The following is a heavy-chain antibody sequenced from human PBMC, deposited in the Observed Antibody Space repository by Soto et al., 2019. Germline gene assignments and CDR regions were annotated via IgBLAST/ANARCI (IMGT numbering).Heavy chain of an antibody. CDR1: GFTFSSYG. CDR3: ARAQYSSIWYPFDY. J-gene: IGHJ4*02. V-gene: IGHV3-33*01. D-gene: IGHD6-13*01. Sequence: QVQLVESGGGVVQPGRSLRLSCAASGFTFSSYGMHWVRQAPGKGLEWVAVIYYDGSNKYYAASVKGRFTISRDNSKNTLYLQMNSLRAEDTALYYCARAQYSSIWYPFDYWGQGTLVTVSS. CDR2: IYYDGSNK.